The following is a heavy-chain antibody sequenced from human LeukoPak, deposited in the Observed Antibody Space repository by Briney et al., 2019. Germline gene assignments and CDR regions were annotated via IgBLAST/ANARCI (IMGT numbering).Heavy chain of an antibody. CDR2: ISKSSSST. Sequence: GGSLRLSCAASGFTFSDYYISWIRQAPGKGLEWVSYISKSSSSTNYADSVKGRFSISRDNAKNSLYLQLNSLTVEDTAVYYCARVRSSGSPLDYWGQGPLVTVSS. V-gene: IGHV3-11*05. CDR1: GFTFSDYY. D-gene: IGHD3-10*01. CDR3: ARVRSSGSPLDY. J-gene: IGHJ4*02.